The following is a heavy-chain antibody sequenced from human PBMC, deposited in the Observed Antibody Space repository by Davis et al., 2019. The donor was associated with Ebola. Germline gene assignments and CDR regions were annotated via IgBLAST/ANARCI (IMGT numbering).Heavy chain of an antibody. V-gene: IGHV1-2*02. J-gene: IGHJ6*02. CDR3: ARDRSVFSGSEGYTYNYYYGMDV. CDR1: GYSLTDYQ. D-gene: IGHD1-26*01. Sequence: ASVQVSCKASGYSLTDYQMHWVRQAPGQRVEWRGGINPISGGTIYAQKFQDRVTITRDTSISTAYIELSSLRSEVTAVYYCARDRSVFSGSEGYTYNYYYGMDVWGQGTTVTVSS. CDR2: INPISGGT.